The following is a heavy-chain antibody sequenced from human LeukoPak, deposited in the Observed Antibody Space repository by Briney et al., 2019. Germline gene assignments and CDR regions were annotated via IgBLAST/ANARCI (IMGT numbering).Heavy chain of an antibody. V-gene: IGHV3-23*01. CDR3: AKGGLTLVRGVQSGYFHY. D-gene: IGHD3-10*01. J-gene: IGHJ4*02. Sequence: GGSLRHSCAASGCTFSTYAMNWVRQTPGKGLEWVSAISGSAGSTFYADSVKGRFTISRDNSKNTLYLQMNSLRAEDTAVYYCAKGGLTLVRGVQSGYFHYWGRGNLVTVSS. CDR2: ISGSAGST. CDR1: GCTFSTYA.